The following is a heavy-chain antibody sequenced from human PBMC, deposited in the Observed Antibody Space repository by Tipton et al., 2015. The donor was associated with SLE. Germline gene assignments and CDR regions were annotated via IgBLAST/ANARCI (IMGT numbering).Heavy chain of an antibody. CDR3: ASTGSIYYYGSGSYYY. V-gene: IGHV3-53*05. CDR1: GFTVSSNY. J-gene: IGHJ4*02. D-gene: IGHD3-10*01. Sequence: SLRLSCAASGFTVSSNYMSWVRQAPGKGLEWVSVIYSGGSTCYADSVKGRFTISRDNSKNTLYLQMNSLRAEDTAVYYCASTGSIYYYGSGSYYYWGQGTLVTVSS. CDR2: IYSGGST.